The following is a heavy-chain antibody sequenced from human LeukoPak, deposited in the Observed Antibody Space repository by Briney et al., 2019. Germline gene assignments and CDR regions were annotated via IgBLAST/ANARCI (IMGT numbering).Heavy chain of an antibody. J-gene: IGHJ4*02. CDR2: ISGSGGST. CDR1: GFTFSSYA. Sequence: GGSLRLSCAASGFTFSSYAMSWVRQAPGKGLEWVSAISGSGGSTYYADSVKGRFTISRDNSKNTLYLQMNSLRAEDTAVYYCARRLGYDYVWGSYDLDYWGQGTLVTVSS. D-gene: IGHD3-16*01. V-gene: IGHV3-23*01. CDR3: ARRLGYDYVWGSYDLDY.